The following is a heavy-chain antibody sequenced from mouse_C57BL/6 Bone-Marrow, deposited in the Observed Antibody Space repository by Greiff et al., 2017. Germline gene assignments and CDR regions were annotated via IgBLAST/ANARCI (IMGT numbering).Heavy chain of an antibody. J-gene: IGHJ3*01. CDR3: ASEDGSSSFAD. D-gene: IGHD1-1*01. V-gene: IGHV1-19*01. CDR1: GYTFTDYY. CDR2: INPYDGGT. Sequence: EVQLQQSGPVLVKPGASVKMSCKASGYTFTDYYMNWVKQSHGKSLEWIGVINPYDGGTSYNQKFKGKATLTVDKSSSTAYMQLNSLTSEDSAVYYCASEDGSSSFADRGQGALVTVSA.